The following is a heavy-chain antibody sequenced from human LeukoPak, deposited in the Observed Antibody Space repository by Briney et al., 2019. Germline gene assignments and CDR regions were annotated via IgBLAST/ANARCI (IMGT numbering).Heavy chain of an antibody. J-gene: IGHJ5*02. CDR1: GGSVSSGSYY. V-gene: IGHV4-61*01. Sequence: SETLSLTCTVSGGSVSSGSYYWSWIRQPRGKGLEWIGYIYYSGSTKYNPSLKSRVTISVDTSKNQFSLKLSSVTAADTAVYYCARASGGSGRNWFDPWGQGTLVTVSS. D-gene: IGHD3-10*01. CDR3: ARASGGSGRNWFDP. CDR2: IYYSGST.